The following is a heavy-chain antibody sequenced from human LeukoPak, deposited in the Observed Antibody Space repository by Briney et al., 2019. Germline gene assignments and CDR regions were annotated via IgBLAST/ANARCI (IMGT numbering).Heavy chain of an antibody. CDR1: GGSISSGDYY. CDR2: IYYSGST. CDR3: ARAAVESYSDWLSTTRYYFDY. V-gene: IGHV4-30-4*01. D-gene: IGHD3-9*01. J-gene: IGHJ4*02. Sequence: PSQTLSLTCTVSGGSISSGDYYWSWIRQPPGKGLEWIGYIYYSGSTYYNPSLKSRVTISVDTSKNQFSLKLSSVTAADTAVYYCARAAVESYSDWLSTTRYYFDYWGQGTLVTVSS.